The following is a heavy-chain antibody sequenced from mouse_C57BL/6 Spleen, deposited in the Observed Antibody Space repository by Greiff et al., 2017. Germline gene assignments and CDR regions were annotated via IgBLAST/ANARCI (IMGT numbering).Heavy chain of an antibody. CDR1: GYAFSSYW. V-gene: IGHV1-80*01. Sequence: VQLQQSGAELVKPGASVKISCKASGYAFSSYWMNWVKQRPGKGLEWIGQIYPGAGDTNSNGKFKGKATLTAAKASSTAYMQLSILTSEDSAVYFCASSGDYGRRDYFDYWGQGTTLTVSS. CDR3: ASSGDYGRRDYFDY. J-gene: IGHJ2*01. CDR2: IYPGAGDT. D-gene: IGHD1-1*01.